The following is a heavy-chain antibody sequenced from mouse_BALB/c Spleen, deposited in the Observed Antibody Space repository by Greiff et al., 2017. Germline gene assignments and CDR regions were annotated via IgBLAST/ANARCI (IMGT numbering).Heavy chain of an antibody. D-gene: IGHD2-2*01. V-gene: IGHV1S81*02. CDR3: TRSRLRRDWYFDV. CDR1: GYTFTSYY. J-gene: IGHJ1*01. Sequence: VKLQQPGAELVKPGASVKLSCKASGYTFTSYYMYWVKQRPGQGLEWIGGINPSNGGTNFNEKFKSKATLTVDKSSSTAYMQLSSLTSEDSAVYYCTRSRLRRDWYFDVWGAGTTVTVSS. CDR2: INPSNGGT.